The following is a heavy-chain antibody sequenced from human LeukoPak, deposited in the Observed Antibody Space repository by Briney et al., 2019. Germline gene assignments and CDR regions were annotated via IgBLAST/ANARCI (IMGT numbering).Heavy chain of an antibody. J-gene: IGHJ6*03. D-gene: IGHD3-10*01. CDR3: TRRKASDYGSGSYSGYYYYYYMDV. Sequence: SETLSLTCAVYGGSFSGYYWSWIRQPPGKGLEWIGEINHSGSTNYNPSLKSRVTISVDTSKNQFSLQLSSVTAADTAVYYCTRRKASDYGSGSYSGYYYYYYMDVWGKGTTVTVSS. V-gene: IGHV4-34*01. CDR1: GGSFSGYY. CDR2: INHSGST.